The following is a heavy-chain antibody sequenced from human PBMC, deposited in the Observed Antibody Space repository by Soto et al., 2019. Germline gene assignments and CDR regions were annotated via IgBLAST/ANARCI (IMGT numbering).Heavy chain of an antibody. V-gene: IGHV1-69*06. CDR3: ARGSGMGAPDGSFDI. D-gene: IGHD1-26*01. Sequence: GASVNVSFKSSGGTFISYSISWVRQAPGQGLECMGGIIPIFGTANYAQKFQGRVTITADKSTSTAYMELSSLRSEDTAVYYCARGSGMGAPDGSFDIWGQGTMVTVSS. CDR1: GGTFISYS. J-gene: IGHJ3*02. CDR2: IIPIFGTA.